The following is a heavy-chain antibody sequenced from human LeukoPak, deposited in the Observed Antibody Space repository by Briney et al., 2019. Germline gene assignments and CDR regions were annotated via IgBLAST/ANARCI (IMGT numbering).Heavy chain of an antibody. CDR1: GFTFSNYG. D-gene: IGHD4-11*01. CDR3: AKEKNDYSDYSYMDV. Sequence: PGGSLRLSCAASGFTFSNYGMHWVRQAPGKGLEWVAFIRYDGSNKYCADSVKGRFTVSRDNTKNTLYLQMNSLRAEDTAAYYCAKEKNDYSDYSYMDVCGKGTTVTVSS. V-gene: IGHV3-30*02. CDR2: IRYDGSNK. J-gene: IGHJ6*03.